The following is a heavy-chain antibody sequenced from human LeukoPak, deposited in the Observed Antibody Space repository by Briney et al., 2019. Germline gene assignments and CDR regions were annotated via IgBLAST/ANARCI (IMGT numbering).Heavy chain of an antibody. V-gene: IGHV3-23*01. CDR2: ISGSGGST. CDR3: AKAPNGYYFDY. CDR1: GFTFSSYA. Sequence: GESLRLSCAASGFTFSSYAMNWVRQAPGKGLEWVSGISGSGGSTYYADSVKGRFTISRDNSKNTLYLQMNSLRAEDTAVYYCAKAPNGYYFDYWGQGTLVTVSS. D-gene: IGHD3-16*01. J-gene: IGHJ4*02.